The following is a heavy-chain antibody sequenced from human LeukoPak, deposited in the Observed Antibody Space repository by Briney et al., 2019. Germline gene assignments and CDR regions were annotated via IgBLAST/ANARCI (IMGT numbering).Heavy chain of an antibody. CDR3: ARGPAASGYYDSRGRYGYFDY. D-gene: IGHD3-22*01. V-gene: IGHV3-48*03. Sequence: GGSLRLSCAASGFTFSSYEMNWVRQAPGKGLEWVSYISSSGSTIYYADSVKGRFTISRDNAKNALYLQMNSLRAEDTAVYYCARGPAASGYYDSRGRYGYFDYWGQGTLVTVSS. CDR2: ISSSGSTI. J-gene: IGHJ4*02. CDR1: GFTFSSYE.